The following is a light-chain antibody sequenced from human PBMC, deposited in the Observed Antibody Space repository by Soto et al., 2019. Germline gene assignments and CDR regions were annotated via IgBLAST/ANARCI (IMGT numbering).Light chain of an antibody. J-gene: IGKJ5*01. CDR2: GAS. V-gene: IGKV3-15*01. CDR3: QQYKNWPL. CDR1: QNVRGY. Sequence: EIVLPQSPGTLSLSPGERATLSCRASQNVRGYLAWYQQKPGQAPRLLIYGASTRATGISARFSGSGSGTEFTLTISSLQSEDFAVYYCQQYKNWPLFGQGTRLEI.